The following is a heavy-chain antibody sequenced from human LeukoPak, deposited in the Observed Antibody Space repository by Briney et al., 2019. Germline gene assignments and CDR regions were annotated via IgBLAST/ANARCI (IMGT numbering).Heavy chain of an antibody. J-gene: IGHJ5*02. CDR2: IYYSGST. V-gene: IGHV4-31*03. Sequence: SQALSLTCTVSGGSISSGGYYWSWIRQHPGKGLEWIGYIYYSGSTYYNPSPKSRVTISVDTSKNQFSLKLSSVTAADTAVYYCARVQLWPLDWFDPWGQGTLVTVSS. CDR3: ARVQLWPLDWFDP. CDR1: GGSISSGGYY. D-gene: IGHD5-18*01.